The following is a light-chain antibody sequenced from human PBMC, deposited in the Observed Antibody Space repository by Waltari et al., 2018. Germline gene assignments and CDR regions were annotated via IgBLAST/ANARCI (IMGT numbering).Light chain of an antibody. Sequence: DIVMTQSPDSLAESLGQRATINCKSSQSVLYSSNNKNYLAWYQQKPGQPPKLPIYWASTRESGVPDRFSGSGSGTDFTLTISSLQAEDVAVYYCQQYYSTPQTFGQGTKVEIK. CDR3: QQYYSTPQT. CDR1: QSVLYSSNNKNY. CDR2: WAS. J-gene: IGKJ1*01. V-gene: IGKV4-1*01.